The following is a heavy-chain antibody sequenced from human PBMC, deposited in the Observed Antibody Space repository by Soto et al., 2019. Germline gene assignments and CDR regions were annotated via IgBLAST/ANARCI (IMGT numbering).Heavy chain of an antibody. CDR2: IYYSGST. Sequence: SETLSLTCTVSGGSISSGGYYWSWIRQHPGKGLEWIGYIYYSGSTYYNPSVKSRVTISVDTSKNQFSLKLSSVTAADTAVYYCARDHSGDFYYYYGMDVWGQGTTVTVSS. CDR3: ARDHSGDFYYYYGMDV. V-gene: IGHV4-31*03. CDR1: GGSISSGGYY. J-gene: IGHJ6*02. D-gene: IGHD4-17*01.